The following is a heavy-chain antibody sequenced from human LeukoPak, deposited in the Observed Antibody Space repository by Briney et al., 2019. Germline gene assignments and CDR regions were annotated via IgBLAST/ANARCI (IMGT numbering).Heavy chain of an antibody. CDR1: GFTFSSYA. CDR3: ARGYYDSPLYGMDV. D-gene: IGHD3-22*01. V-gene: IGHV3-30-3*01. J-gene: IGHJ6*02. CDR2: ISYDGSNK. Sequence: GGSLRLSCEASGFTFSSYAMHGVRQAPGKGLEWVAVISYDGSNKYYVDSVKGRFTISRDNSKNTLYLQMNSLRAEDTAVYYCARGYYDSPLYGMDVWGQGTTVTVSS.